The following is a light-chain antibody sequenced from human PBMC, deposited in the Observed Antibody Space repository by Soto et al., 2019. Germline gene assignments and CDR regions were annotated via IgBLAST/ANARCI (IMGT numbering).Light chain of an antibody. CDR2: EVS. J-gene: IGLJ2*01. Sequence: QYALTQPPSASGSPGQSVTISCTGTSSDVGGYNFVSWYQQHPGKAPKLLIYEVSERPSGVPDRFSGSKSDNTASLTVSGLQAEDEADYYCSSFAGGNNLLFGGGTKLTVL. CDR3: SSFAGGNNLL. CDR1: SSDVGGYNF. V-gene: IGLV2-8*01.